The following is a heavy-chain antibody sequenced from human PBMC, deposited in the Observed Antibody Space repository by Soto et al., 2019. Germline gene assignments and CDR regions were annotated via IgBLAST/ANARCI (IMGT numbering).Heavy chain of an antibody. V-gene: IGHV4-34*01. CDR2: INHSGST. CDR3: ASVETQRYYYGMDV. D-gene: IGHD2-15*01. J-gene: IGHJ6*02. Sequence: SETLSLTCAVYGGSFSGYYWSWIRQPPGKGLEWIGEINHSGSTNYNPSLKSRVTISVDTSKNQFSLKLTSVTAADTAVYYCASVETQRYYYGMDVWGQGTTVTVSS. CDR1: GGSFSGYY.